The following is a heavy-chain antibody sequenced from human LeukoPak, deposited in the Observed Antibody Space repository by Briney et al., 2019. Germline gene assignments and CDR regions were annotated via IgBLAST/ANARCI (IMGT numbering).Heavy chain of an antibody. CDR2: IRYDGSNK. V-gene: IGHV3-30*02. J-gene: IGHJ4*02. D-gene: IGHD6-6*01. CDR3: AKDRGSSSSPRRVGY. Sequence: PGGSLRLSCAASGFTFSSYGMHWVRQAPGKGLEWVAFIRYDGSNKYYADSVKGRFTISRDNSKNTLYLQMNSLRAEDTAVYYCAKDRGSSSSPRRVGYWGQGTLVTVSS. CDR1: GFTFSSYG.